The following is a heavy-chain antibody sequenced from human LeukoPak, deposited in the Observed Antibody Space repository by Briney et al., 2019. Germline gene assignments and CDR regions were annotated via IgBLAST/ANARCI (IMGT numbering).Heavy chain of an antibody. CDR1: GFTFSDYY. Sequence: GGSLRLSCAASGFTFSDYYMNWIRQAPGKGLEWVAFIRYDAINKYYADSVKGRFTISRDNSRNTLYLQMNSLRAEDTALYYCARGSQYNILTGFIVGAMDDFDYWGQGTLVTVSS. CDR2: IRYDAINK. J-gene: IGHJ4*02. V-gene: IGHV3-30*02. CDR3: ARGSQYNILTGFIVGAMDDFDY. D-gene: IGHD3-9*01.